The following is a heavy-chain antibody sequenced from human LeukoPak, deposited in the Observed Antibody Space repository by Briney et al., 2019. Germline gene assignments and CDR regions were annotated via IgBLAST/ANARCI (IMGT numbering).Heavy chain of an antibody. CDR1: GDSMSTSASY. Sequence: SETLSLTCTVSGDSMSTSASYWGWIRQPPGKGLEWIGSIYYSGSTYYNPSLKSRVTISVDTSKNQFSLNLSSVTAADTAVYYCARVAGVEVAPATPYWGQGTLVTVSS. V-gene: IGHV4-39*01. J-gene: IGHJ4*02. D-gene: IGHD2-15*01. CDR2: IYYSGST. CDR3: ARVAGVEVAPATPY.